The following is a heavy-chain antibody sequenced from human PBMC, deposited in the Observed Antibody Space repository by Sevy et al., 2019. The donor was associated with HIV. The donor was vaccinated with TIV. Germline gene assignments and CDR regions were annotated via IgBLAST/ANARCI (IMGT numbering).Heavy chain of an antibody. CDR1: GFPFGSYE. Sequence: GGSLRLSCTASGFPFGSYEMNWVRQAPGKGLEWVSYISNSGSAKYYSDPVRGRFTISRDNAKNSLYLQMNSLRAEDTAVYYCARDLPPSATTVAHFDYWGRGTLVPVSS. J-gene: IGHJ4*02. D-gene: IGHD4-17*01. CDR3: ARDLPPSATTVAHFDY. CDR2: ISNSGSAK. V-gene: IGHV3-48*03.